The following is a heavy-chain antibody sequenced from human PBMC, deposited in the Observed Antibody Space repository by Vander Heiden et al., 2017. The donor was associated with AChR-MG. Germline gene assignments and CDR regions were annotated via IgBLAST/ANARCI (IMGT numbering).Heavy chain of an antibody. V-gene: IGHV3-30*18. CDR3: AKGGTTVTTSLDY. D-gene: IGHD4-17*01. Sequence: QVQLVESGGGVVQPGRSLTLPCAASGFTFSSYAMHWVRQAPGKGLEWVAVMSYDVRNTYYLDSVKGRFTISRDNSKNTLYLQMNSLRPEDTAVYYCAKGGTTVTTSLDYWGQGSLVTVSS. CDR1: GFTFSSYA. CDR2: MSYDVRNT. J-gene: IGHJ4*02.